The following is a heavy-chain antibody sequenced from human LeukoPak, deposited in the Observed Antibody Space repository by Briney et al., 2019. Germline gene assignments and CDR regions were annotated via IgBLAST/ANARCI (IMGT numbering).Heavy chain of an antibody. D-gene: IGHD1-1*01. V-gene: IGHV1-46*01. J-gene: IGHJ5*02. CDR3: ARDLSWNDDGYGWFDP. CDR2: INPSGGST. CDR1: GYTFTSYY. Sequence: ASVKVSCKASGYTFTSYYMHWVRQAPGQGLEWMGIINPSGGSTSYAQKFQGRVTMTRDTSTSTVYMELSSLRSEDTAVYYCARDLSWNDDGYGWFDPWGQGTLVTVSS.